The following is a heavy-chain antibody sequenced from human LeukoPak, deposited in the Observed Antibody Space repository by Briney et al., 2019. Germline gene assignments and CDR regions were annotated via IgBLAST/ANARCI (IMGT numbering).Heavy chain of an antibody. D-gene: IGHD6-13*01. Sequence: ASVKVSCKASGYTFTSYGISWVRQAPGQGLEWMGWISAYNSNTNYAQKLQGRVTMTTDTSTSTAYMELRSLRSDDSAVYFCSRASTITAPGATPNDFWGQGTLVTVSS. J-gene: IGHJ4*02. CDR1: GYTFTSYG. CDR2: ISAYNSNT. CDR3: SRASTITAPGATPNDF. V-gene: IGHV1-18*01.